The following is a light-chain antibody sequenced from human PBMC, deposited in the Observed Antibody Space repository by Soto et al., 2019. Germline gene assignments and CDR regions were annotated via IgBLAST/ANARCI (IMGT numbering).Light chain of an antibody. CDR1: SSNIGSNY. J-gene: IGLJ2*01. V-gene: IGLV1-47*01. CDR2: RNN. CDR3: AAWDDSLV. Sequence: QSVLTQPPSASGTPGQRVTISCSGSSSNIGSNYIYWYQQLPGTAPKLLIYRNNQRPSGVPDRFCGSKSGTSASLAISGLRSDDEADYYCAAWDDSLVFGGGTQLTVL.